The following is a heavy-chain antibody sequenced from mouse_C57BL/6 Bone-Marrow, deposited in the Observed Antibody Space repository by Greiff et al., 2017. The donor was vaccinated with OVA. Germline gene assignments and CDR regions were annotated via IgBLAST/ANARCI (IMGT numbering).Heavy chain of an antibody. D-gene: IGHD1-1*01. CDR1: GFTFSSYA. CDR3: EREVWDYGSSYDCAY. CDR2: ISDGGSYT. J-gene: IGHJ3*01. Sequence: EVKLMESGGGLVKPGGSLKLSCAASGFTFSSYAMSWVRQTPEKRLEWVATISDGGSYTYYPDNVKGRFTISRDNAKNNLYLQMSHLKTEDTAMNYCEREVWDYGSSYDCAYWGQGTLVTVSA. V-gene: IGHV5-4*01.